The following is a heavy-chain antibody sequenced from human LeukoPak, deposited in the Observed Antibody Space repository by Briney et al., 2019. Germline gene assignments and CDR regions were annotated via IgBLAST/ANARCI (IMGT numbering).Heavy chain of an antibody. Sequence: PSETLSLTCTVSGGSISSYYWSWIRQPAGKGLEWIGRTYTSGSTNYNPSLKSRVTMSVDTSKNQFSLKLSSVTAADTAVYYCAREGLRYFDRGRAFQHWGQGTLVTVSS. V-gene: IGHV4-4*07. D-gene: IGHD3-9*01. J-gene: IGHJ1*01. CDR2: TYTSGST. CDR1: GGSISSYY. CDR3: AREGLRYFDRGRAFQH.